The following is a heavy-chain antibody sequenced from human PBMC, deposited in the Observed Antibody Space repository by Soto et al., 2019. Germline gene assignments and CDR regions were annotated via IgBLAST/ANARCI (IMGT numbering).Heavy chain of an antibody. CDR3: AKCSVGTVRTSGWCNWVDP. J-gene: IGHJ5*02. V-gene: IGHV3-23*01. D-gene: IGHD6-19*01. CDR2: IRVGGGDT. Sequence: EVRLLESGGGLAQPGGSRRLSCAASGFTFSSSAMNWVRQAPGKGLEGVSSIRVGGGDTFYADSVRGRFTVSRDISRNTLYLEMNSLRAEDTTIYYCAKCSVGTVRTSGWCNWVDPWGQGTLVTVSS. CDR1: GFTFSSSA.